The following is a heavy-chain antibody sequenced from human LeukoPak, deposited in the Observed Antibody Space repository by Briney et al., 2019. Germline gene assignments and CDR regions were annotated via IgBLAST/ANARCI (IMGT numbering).Heavy chain of an antibody. CDR1: GFTFSSYW. Sequence: PGGSLRLSCAASGFTFSSYWMSWVRQAPGKGLEWVANIKQDGGEKYYVDSVKGRFTISRDNAKNSLYLQMNSLRAEDTAVYYCARDIGYCSAGSCGAFDIWGQGTMVTVSS. CDR2: IKQDGGEK. V-gene: IGHV3-7*01. J-gene: IGHJ3*02. CDR3: ARDIGYCSAGSCGAFDI. D-gene: IGHD2-15*01.